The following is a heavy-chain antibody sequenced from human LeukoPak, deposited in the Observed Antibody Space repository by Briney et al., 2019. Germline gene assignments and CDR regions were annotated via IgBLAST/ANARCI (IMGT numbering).Heavy chain of an antibody. Sequence: PSETLSLTCTVSGGSISSGDYYWSWIRQPPGQGLEWIGYIYYSGSTYYNPSLKSRVTISVDTSKIQFSLKLSSVTGADTAVYYCARGDRGFGELLDIDYWGQGTLVTVSS. CDR1: GGSISSGDYY. CDR3: ARGDRGFGELLDIDY. CDR2: IYYSGST. V-gene: IGHV4-30-4*01. J-gene: IGHJ4*02. D-gene: IGHD3-10*01.